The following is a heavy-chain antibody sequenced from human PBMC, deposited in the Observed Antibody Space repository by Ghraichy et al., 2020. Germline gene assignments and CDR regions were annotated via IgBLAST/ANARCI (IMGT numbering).Heavy chain of an antibody. D-gene: IGHD3-10*01. CDR3: ARVAYYYGSGSYFYWFDP. CDR2: ISSSGSTI. CDR1: GFTFSSYE. J-gene: IGHJ5*02. V-gene: IGHV3-48*03. Sequence: GGSLRLSCAASGFTFSSYEMNWVRQAPGKGLEWVSYISSSGSTIYYADSVKGRFTISRDNAKNSLYLQMNSLRAEDTAVYYCARVAYYYGSGSYFYWFDPWGQGTLVTVSS.